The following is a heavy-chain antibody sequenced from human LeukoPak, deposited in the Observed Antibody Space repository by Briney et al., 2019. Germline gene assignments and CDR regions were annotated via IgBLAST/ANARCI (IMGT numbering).Heavy chain of an antibody. D-gene: IGHD6-13*01. CDR3: ARRGSSWYGNWFDP. CDR1: GGSFSGYY. Sequence: SETLSLTCAVYGGSFSGYYWSWIRQPPGKGLEWIGEINHSGSTNYNPSLKSRVTISVDTSKNQFSLKLSSVTAADTAVYYCARRGSSWYGNWFDPWGQGTLVTVSS. CDR2: INHSGST. J-gene: IGHJ5*02. V-gene: IGHV4-34*01.